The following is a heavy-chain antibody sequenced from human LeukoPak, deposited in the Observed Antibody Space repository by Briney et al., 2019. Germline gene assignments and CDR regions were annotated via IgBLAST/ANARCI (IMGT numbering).Heavy chain of an antibody. Sequence: ASVKVSCKASGYIFTDYYMHWVRQAPGQELGWMGWISAYNGNTNYAQKLQGRVTMTTDTSTSTAYMELRSLRSDDTAVYYCARACRWAGGDCYPTYFDYWGQGTLVTVSS. J-gene: IGHJ4*02. CDR3: ARACRWAGGDCYPTYFDY. D-gene: IGHD2-21*02. CDR1: GYIFTDYY. CDR2: ISAYNGNT. V-gene: IGHV1-18*04.